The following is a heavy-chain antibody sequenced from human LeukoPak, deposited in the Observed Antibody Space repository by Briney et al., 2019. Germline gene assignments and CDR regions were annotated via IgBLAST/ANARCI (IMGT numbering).Heavy chain of an antibody. CDR1: GFTFSSYD. CDR3: TRRSHDAFDI. J-gene: IGHJ3*02. V-gene: IGHV3-13*01. CDR2: IGIAGHT. Sequence: GPSLTLSCAASGFTFSSYDMHSARHHRGNGLECVSSIGIAGHTYYPGSVKGRFTISRENAKNSLYLQMNSLRAGDTAVYYCTRRSHDAFDIWGQGTMVTVSS.